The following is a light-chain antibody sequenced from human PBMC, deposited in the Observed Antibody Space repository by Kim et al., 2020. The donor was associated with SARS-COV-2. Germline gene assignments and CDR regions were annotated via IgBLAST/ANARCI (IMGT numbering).Light chain of an antibody. V-gene: IGLV2-14*03. Sequence: LTQPASVSGSPGQSITISCTGTSSDVGSHNTISWYQQHPDKVPKVIIYGVTKRPSGVSNRFSGSKSGNTASLTISGLQADDEADYYCSSYTSSNIYV. CDR2: GVT. J-gene: IGLJ1*01. CDR3: SSYTSSNIYV. CDR1: SSDVGSHNT.